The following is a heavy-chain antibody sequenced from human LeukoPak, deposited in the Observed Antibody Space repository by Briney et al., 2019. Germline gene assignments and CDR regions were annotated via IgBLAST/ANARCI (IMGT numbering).Heavy chain of an antibody. CDR3: ARVDLGGSGYFFDL. D-gene: IGHD3-22*01. Sequence: SETLSLTCTVSGGYINSHYWGWIRQPPGKVLEYIGYISYTGSAIYSPSLESRVTISIDTSKKQFSLNLRSVNTADTAVYYCARVDLGGSGYFFDLWGQGALVTVSS. V-gene: IGHV4-59*11. J-gene: IGHJ4*02. CDR2: ISYTGSA. CDR1: GGYINSHY.